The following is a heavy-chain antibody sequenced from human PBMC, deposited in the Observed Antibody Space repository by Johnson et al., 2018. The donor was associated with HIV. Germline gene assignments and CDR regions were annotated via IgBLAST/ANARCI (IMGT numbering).Heavy chain of an antibody. CDR1: GFPFSSFW. CDR2: INQDGSEK. V-gene: IGHV3-7*01. Sequence: EQLEESGGGLVQPGGSLRLSCVVSGFPFSSFWMHWVRQTPGKGLEWVANINQDGSEKYYVDSARGRFTISRDNAKNSLYLQMSSLRAEDTAVYYCAKGADYADYEGAFDIWGQGTMVTVSS. CDR3: AKGADYADYEGAFDI. D-gene: IGHD4-17*01. J-gene: IGHJ3*02.